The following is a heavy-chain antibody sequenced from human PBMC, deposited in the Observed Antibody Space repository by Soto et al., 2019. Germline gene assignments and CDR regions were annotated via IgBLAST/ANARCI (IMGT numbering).Heavy chain of an antibody. D-gene: IGHD1-26*01. CDR2: ITPDGTEQ. J-gene: IGHJ2*01. CDR3: AKGGILGAQGMAYVDL. V-gene: IGHV3-30*04. CDR1: GVTFNNYA. Sequence: QVPLMASVGGVVQPGRSLRLSCAASGVTFNNYAMHWVRQAPGTGLEWVAVITPDGTEQYDADSVKGRFTISSDNSKNTGYLQVNLPGSEDMSISHCAKGGILGAQGMAYVDLWARGTLVTVSS.